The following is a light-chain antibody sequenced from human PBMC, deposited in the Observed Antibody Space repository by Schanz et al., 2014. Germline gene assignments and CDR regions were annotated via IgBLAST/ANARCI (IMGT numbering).Light chain of an antibody. CDR1: SSDVGGYNY. V-gene: IGLV2-14*01. J-gene: IGLJ2*01. CDR2: EVS. Sequence: QSALTQPASVSGSPGQSITISCTGTSSDVGGYNYVSWYQQHPGKAPKLMIYEVSKRPSGVPDRFSGSKSGNTASLTVSGLQAEDEADYYCCSYVSSSAVLFGGGTKLTVL. CDR3: CSYVSSSAVL.